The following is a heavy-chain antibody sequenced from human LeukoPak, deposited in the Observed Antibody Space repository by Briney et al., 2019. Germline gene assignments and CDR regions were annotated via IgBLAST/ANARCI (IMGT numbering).Heavy chain of an antibody. CDR2: INHSGST. CDR1: GGSFSGYY. Sequence: PSETLSLTCAVYGGSFSGYYWSWIRQPPGKGLEWIGEINHSGSTNYNPSLKSRVTISVDTSKNQFSLKLSSVTAADTAVYYCARDRSSSWYGGWWFDPWGQGTLVTVSS. D-gene: IGHD6-13*01. J-gene: IGHJ5*02. CDR3: ARDRSSSWYGGWWFDP. V-gene: IGHV4-34*01.